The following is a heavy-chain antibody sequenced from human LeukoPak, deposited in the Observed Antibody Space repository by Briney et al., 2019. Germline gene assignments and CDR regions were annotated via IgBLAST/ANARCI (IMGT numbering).Heavy chain of an antibody. V-gene: IGHV1-69*01. CDR2: IIPIFGTA. J-gene: IGHJ4*02. D-gene: IGHD5-18*01. CDR1: GGTFSSYA. CDR3: ARDVDTAMASFDY. Sequence: ASVKVSCKASGGTFSSYAISWVRQAPGQGLEWMGGIIPIFGTANYAQKFQGRVTIIADESTSTAYMELSSLRSEDTAVYYCARDVDTAMASFDYWGQGTLVTVSS.